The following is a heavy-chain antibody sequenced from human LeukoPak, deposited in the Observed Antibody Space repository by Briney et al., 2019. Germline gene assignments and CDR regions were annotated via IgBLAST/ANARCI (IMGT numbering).Heavy chain of an antibody. D-gene: IGHD6-6*01. J-gene: IGHJ6*03. CDR2: VDPEDGET. CDR1: GYTFTDYY. CDR3: AARGSSSSGFGYMDV. Sequence: ASVKISCKVSGYTFTDYYMHWVQQAPGKGLDWMGLVDPEDGETIYAEKFQGRVTITADTSTDTAYMELSSLRSEDTAVYYCAARGSSSSGFGYMDVWGKGTTVTVSS. V-gene: IGHV1-69-2*01.